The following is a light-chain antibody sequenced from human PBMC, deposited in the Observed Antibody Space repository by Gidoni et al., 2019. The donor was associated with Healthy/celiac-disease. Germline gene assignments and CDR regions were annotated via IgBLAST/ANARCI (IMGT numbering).Light chain of an antibody. J-gene: IGKJ4*01. Sequence: EIVLTQSPGTLSSSPGERATLSCRASQSVSSSYLAWYQQKPGQAPRLLIYGASSRATGIPDRFSGSGSGTDFTLTISRLEPEDFAVYYCQQYGSSITFGGXTKVEIK. CDR1: QSVSSSY. V-gene: IGKV3-20*01. CDR2: GAS. CDR3: QQYGSSIT.